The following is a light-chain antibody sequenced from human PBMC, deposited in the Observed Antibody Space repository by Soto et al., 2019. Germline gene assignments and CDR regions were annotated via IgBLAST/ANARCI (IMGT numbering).Light chain of an antibody. CDR2: AAS. J-gene: IGKJ1*01. V-gene: IGKV1-39*01. CDR3: QQSYSTPRK. CDR1: QSISSY. Sequence: DIQMTHSPSSLSASVVDRVTITCLASQSISSYLNWYQQKPGKAPKLLIYAASSLQSGVPSRFSGSGSGTAFTLTISSLHPEDFATYYCQQSYSTPRKFGQGTKVDIK.